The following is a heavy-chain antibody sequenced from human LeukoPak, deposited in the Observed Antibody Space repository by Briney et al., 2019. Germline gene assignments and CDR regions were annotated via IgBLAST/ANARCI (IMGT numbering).Heavy chain of an antibody. D-gene: IGHD1-26*01. Sequence: ASVKVSCKASGYTFTGYHMHWVRQAPGQGLEWMGWINPNSGGTNYAQKFQGRVTMTRDTSISTAYMELSRLRSDDTAVYYCARDLEVGARYYYYYYMDVWGKGTTVTVSS. CDR2: INPNSGGT. V-gene: IGHV1-2*02. J-gene: IGHJ6*03. CDR1: GYTFTGYH. CDR3: ARDLEVGARYYYYYYMDV.